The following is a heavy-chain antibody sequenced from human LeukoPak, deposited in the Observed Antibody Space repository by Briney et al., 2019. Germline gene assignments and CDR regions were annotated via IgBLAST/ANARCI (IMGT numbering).Heavy chain of an antibody. Sequence: GGSLRLSCAASGFTFSSYSMNWVRQAPGKGLEWVSSISSSSSYIYYADSVKGRFAISRDNAKNSLYLQMNSLRAEDTAVYYCARAKGAAGTSFLYYYYGMDVWGQGTTVTVSS. V-gene: IGHV3-21*01. CDR3: ARAKGAAGTSFLYYYYGMDV. CDR1: GFTFSSYS. D-gene: IGHD6-13*01. J-gene: IGHJ6*02. CDR2: ISSSSSYI.